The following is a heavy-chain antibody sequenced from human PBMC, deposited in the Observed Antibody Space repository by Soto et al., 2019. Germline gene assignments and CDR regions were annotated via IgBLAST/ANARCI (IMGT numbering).Heavy chain of an antibody. CDR3: AKDAVPYNGKWDWFDS. Sequence: DVQLLESGGGLVQPGGSLTLSCAASRFTFSDFAMSWVRQAPGKGLEWVSSIGGGGTDTIYADSVKGQFTISRDNSKNTLYLQMDSLRDEDTAVYYCAKDAVPYNGKWDWFDSWGQGTLVTVSS. CDR1: RFTFSDFA. CDR2: IGGGGTDT. D-gene: IGHD1-26*01. V-gene: IGHV3-23*01. J-gene: IGHJ5*01.